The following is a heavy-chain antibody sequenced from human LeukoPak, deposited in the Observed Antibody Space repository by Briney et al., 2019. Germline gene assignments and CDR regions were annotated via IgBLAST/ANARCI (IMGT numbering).Heavy chain of an antibody. V-gene: IGHV1-46*01. J-gene: IGHJ1*01. CDR2: INPSGGST. CDR3: ANQVGANAEYFQH. D-gene: IGHD1-26*01. CDR1: GYTFTSYY. Sequence: ASVKVSCKASGYTFTSYYMHWVRRAPGQGLEWMGIINPSGGSTSYAQKFQGRVTMTRDMSTSTVYMELSSLRSEDTAVYYCANQVGANAEYFQHRGQGTLVTVSS.